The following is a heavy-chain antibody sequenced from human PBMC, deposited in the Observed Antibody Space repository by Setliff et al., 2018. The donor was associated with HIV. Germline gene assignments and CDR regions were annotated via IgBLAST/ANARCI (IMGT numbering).Heavy chain of an antibody. CDR3: ARVQMAYAAFDV. Sequence: SETLSLTCTVSGGSISTYYWSWIRQPPGKGLEWIGSIYFTGSSDNNPSLKSRVTLSVDTSKHQLSLKLSSVTAADTAVYYCARVQMAYAAFDVWGQGTMVTVSS. J-gene: IGHJ3*01. V-gene: IGHV4-59*01. CDR2: IYFTGSS. CDR1: GGSISTYY. D-gene: IGHD4-17*01.